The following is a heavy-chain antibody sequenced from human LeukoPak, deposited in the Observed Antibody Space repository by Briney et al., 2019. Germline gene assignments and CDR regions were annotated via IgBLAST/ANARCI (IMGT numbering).Heavy chain of an antibody. CDR2: IKQDGSEK. Sequence: GGSLRLSCAASGFTFSNYWMSWVRQAPGKGLEWVANIKQDGSEKCYVDSVKGRFTISRDNAKNSLYLQMNSLRAEDTAVYYCARGLLSRVTRLWGQGTLVTVSS. CDR3: ARGLLSRVTRL. V-gene: IGHV3-7*02. D-gene: IGHD2/OR15-2a*01. CDR1: GFTFSNYW. J-gene: IGHJ4*02.